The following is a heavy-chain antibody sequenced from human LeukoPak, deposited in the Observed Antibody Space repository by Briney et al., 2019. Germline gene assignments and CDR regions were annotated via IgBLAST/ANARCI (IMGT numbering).Heavy chain of an antibody. CDR2: ISYDGSNK. V-gene: IGHV3-30*04. D-gene: IGHD3-10*01. CDR3: ARDAITMVRGGGPFDY. J-gene: IGHJ4*02. Sequence: GRSLRLSCAASGFTFSSYVMHWVRQAPGKGLEWVAVISYDGSNKYYADSVKGRFTISRDNSKNTLYLQMNSLRAEDTAVYYRARDAITMVRGGGPFDYWGQGTLVTVSS. CDR1: GFTFSSYV.